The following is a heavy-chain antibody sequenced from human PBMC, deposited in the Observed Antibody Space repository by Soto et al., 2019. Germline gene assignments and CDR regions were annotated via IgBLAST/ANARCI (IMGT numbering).Heavy chain of an antibody. V-gene: IGHV1-69*01. CDR3: AIARSSSRWGPFDS. J-gene: IGHJ4*02. D-gene: IGHD6-19*01. Sequence: QVHLEQSGAEVKKPGTSVKVSCKASGGSFSTNEIDWVRQAPGQGLEWMGRIFPNVGTADYAQKFQGRLTIIADESTATVFMELSRLTSSDTAVYFCAIARSSSRWGPFDSWGQGTQVAVSS. CDR1: GGSFSTNE. CDR2: IFPNVGTA.